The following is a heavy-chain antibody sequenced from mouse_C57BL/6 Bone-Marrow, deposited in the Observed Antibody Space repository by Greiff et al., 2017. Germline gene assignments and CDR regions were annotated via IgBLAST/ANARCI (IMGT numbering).Heavy chain of an antibody. CDR2: ISSGGDYI. CDR1: GFTFSSYA. Sequence: EVQGVESGEGLVKPGGSLKLSCAASGFTFSSYAMSWVRQTPEKRLEWVAYISSGGDYIYYADTVKGRFTISRDNARNTLYLQMSSLKSEDTAMYYCTRDGGLLNFDDWGQGATLTVSS. J-gene: IGHJ2*01. CDR3: TRDGGLLNFDD. D-gene: IGHD2-10*01. V-gene: IGHV5-9-1*02.